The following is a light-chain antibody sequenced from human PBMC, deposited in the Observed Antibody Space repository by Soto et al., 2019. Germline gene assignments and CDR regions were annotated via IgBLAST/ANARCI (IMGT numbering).Light chain of an antibody. J-gene: IGKJ5*01. CDR3: QQRNNWPPIT. CDR1: PTARSY. CDR2: DVS. Sequence: EIVLTQSPATLSLSPGERATLYCRASPTARSYLAWYQQKPGQAPRLLIYDVSNRATGVPARFSGSGSETDFTLTITSLEPKDFAVYYCQQRNNWPPITFGQGTRLEIK. V-gene: IGKV3-11*01.